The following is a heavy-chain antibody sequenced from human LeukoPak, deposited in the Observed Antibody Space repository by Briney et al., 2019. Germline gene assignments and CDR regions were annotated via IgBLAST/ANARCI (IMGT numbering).Heavy chain of an antibody. CDR1: GITFSSYE. CDR3: AREGASGYYSHFDY. Sequence: GGSLRLSCAASGITFSSYEMNWVRKAPGKGLGGVSYISSSGSTIYYADSVKGRFTISRDNAKNSLYLQMNSLRAEDTAVYYCAREGASGYYSHFDYWGQGTLVSVSS. V-gene: IGHV3-48*03. D-gene: IGHD3-22*01. J-gene: IGHJ4*02. CDR2: ISSSGSTI.